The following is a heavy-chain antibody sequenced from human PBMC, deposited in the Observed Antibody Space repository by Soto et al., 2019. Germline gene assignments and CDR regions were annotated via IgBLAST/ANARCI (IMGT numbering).Heavy chain of an antibody. Sequence: SETLSLTCAVSGVSISTANWWSWARQPPGKGLEWIGEIYESGSTNYNPSLKSRVAISLDKSKNQFSLKLSSVTAADTAVYYCARGGSSSWLRLFHPWGQGTLVTVSS. CDR3: ARGGSSSWLRLFHP. J-gene: IGHJ1*01. CDR2: IYESGST. D-gene: IGHD6-13*01. CDR1: GVSISTANW. V-gene: IGHV4-4*02.